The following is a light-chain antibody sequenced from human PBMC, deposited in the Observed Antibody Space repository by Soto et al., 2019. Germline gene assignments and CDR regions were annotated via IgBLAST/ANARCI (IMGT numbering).Light chain of an antibody. CDR1: QSVPTNY. V-gene: IGKV3-20*01. CDR2: GPS. J-gene: IGKJ1*01. Sequence: EILLTQYPGTLSLSPGERATISCRASQSVPTNYLAWYQQEPGQAPRLLIYGPSSRATGIPDRFSGSGSGTDFTLTISRLEPEDFAVYYCHQYATSPQTFGQGTKVEIQ. CDR3: HQYATSPQT.